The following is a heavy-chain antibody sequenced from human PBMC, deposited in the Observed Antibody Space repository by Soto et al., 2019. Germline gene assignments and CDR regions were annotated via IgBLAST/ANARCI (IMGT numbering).Heavy chain of an antibody. V-gene: IGHV1-2*02. D-gene: IGHD3-3*01. Sequence: QLHLVQSGAVVKKPGASVTVSCSASGYPVTAYYMHWVRQAPGRGLEWMGGINPATGAAKYTQTFQGRVTMTRDTSTGTVFRELSGLNSEATAVFYCARGGGVGVAGSAAFDMWGQGTLVTVSS. CDR1: GYPVTAYY. CDR3: ARGGGVGVAGSAAFDM. J-gene: IGHJ3*02. CDR2: INPATGAA.